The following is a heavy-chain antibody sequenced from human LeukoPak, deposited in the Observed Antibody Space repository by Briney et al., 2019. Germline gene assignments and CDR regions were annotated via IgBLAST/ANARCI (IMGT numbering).Heavy chain of an antibody. CDR3: EKDRGGKRYYYYRDV. CDR1: GFTFDGYA. J-gene: IGHJ6*03. CDR2: ISWNSGSI. V-gene: IGHV3-9*01. D-gene: IGHD3-10*01. Sequence: GWSLRLSCAASGFTFDGYAMHWVRQAPGKGLEWVSGISWNSGSIGYADSVKGRFTISRDNAKNSLYLQMNSLRAEDTALYYCEKDRGGKRYYYYRDVGEKGPTVTVPS.